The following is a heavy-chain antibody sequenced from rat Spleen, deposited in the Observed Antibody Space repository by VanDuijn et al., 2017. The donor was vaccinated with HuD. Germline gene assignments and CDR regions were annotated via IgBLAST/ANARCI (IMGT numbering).Heavy chain of an antibody. Sequence: EVPLQESGPGLVKPSQSLSLTCSVTGYSIASSYRWTWIRKFPGSRLAWMGYIDRAGNTNYNPSLKSRISITRDTSKNQFFLQVNSVTTEDTATYYCARSDYSGGGRNFWGQGVMVTVSS. D-gene: IGHD1-1*01. V-gene: IGHV3-3*01. CDR3: ARSDYSGGGRNF. CDR2: IDRAGNT. CDR1: GYSIASSYR. J-gene: IGHJ2*01.